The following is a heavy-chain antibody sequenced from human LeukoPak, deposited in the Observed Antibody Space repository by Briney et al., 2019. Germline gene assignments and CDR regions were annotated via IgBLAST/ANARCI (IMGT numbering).Heavy chain of an antibody. CDR1: GYTFTGYY. CDR2: INPNSGGT. J-gene: IGHJ4*02. D-gene: IGHD3-22*01. CDR3: ARDLQSSSGYYYVVGY. Sequence: ASVKVSCKASGYTFTGYYMHRVRQAPGQGLEWMGWINPNSGGTNYAQKFQGRVTMTRATSISTAYMELSRLRSDDTAVYYCARDLQSSSGYYYVVGYWGQGTLVTVSS. V-gene: IGHV1-2*02.